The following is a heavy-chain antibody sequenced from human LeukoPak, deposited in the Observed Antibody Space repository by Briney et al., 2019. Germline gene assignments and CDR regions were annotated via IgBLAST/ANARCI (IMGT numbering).Heavy chain of an antibody. J-gene: IGHJ4*02. CDR2: VSFEGSNK. Sequence: GGSLRLSCAASGFTFSRYGMHWVRQAPGKGLEWVAVVSFEGSNKYYADSVKGRFSISRDNSKNTLSLQMNSLRAEDMAVYYCAKDMGYYYGSGSYPPENDYWGQGTLVTVSS. CDR1: GFTFSRYG. D-gene: IGHD3-10*01. CDR3: AKDMGYYYGSGSYPPENDY. V-gene: IGHV3-30*18.